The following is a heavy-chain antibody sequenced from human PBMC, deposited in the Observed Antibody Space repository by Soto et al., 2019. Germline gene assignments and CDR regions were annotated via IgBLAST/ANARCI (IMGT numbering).Heavy chain of an antibody. J-gene: IGHJ4*02. D-gene: IGHD3-10*01. Sequence: EVQLLESGGGLEQPGGSPKLSCAASGFTFSNYAKSWVRQAPGKGLEWGSAIGGGSENTYYADSVKGRFTISRDNSENALDVQMHSLRADATAVYYCARRHYSGSVRLGFDSWGQGTLVTVSS. V-gene: IGHV3-23*01. CDR3: ARRHYSGSVRLGFDS. CDR1: GFTFSNYA. CDR2: IGGGSENT.